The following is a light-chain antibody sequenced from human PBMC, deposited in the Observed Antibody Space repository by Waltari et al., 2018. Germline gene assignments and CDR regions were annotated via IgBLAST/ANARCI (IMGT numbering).Light chain of an antibody. Sequence: IVLTQSPVTLSLSPGERATLSCRASQSVSGYLAWYQQKPGQAPRLLIYDVSKRAPGIPARFXGSGSGTXFTLTISILXXEDIAVYYCQQRSNWPPITFGGGTKVEIK. V-gene: IGKV3-11*01. CDR1: QSVSGY. CDR2: DVS. CDR3: QQRSNWPPIT. J-gene: IGKJ4*01.